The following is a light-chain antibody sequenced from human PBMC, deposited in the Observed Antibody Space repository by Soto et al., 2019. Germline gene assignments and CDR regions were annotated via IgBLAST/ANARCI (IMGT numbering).Light chain of an antibody. CDR2: NTF. CDR1: QSVSSN. V-gene: IGKV3-15*01. Sequence: EIVMTQSPATLSVFPGERATLSCRASQSVSSNLVWYQQKPGQAPKLLIYNTFTRATGIPVRFSGSGSGTEFTLTISSLQSESLAVYYCQQYNNWPYTFVQVTKLEI. J-gene: IGKJ2*01. CDR3: QQYNNWPYT.